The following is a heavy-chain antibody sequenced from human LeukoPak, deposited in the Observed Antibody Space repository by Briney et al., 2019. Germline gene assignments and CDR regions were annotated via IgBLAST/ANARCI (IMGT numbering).Heavy chain of an antibody. V-gene: IGHV3-7*01. CDR3: ARNQRRLDY. CDR1: GFTFSSYW. D-gene: IGHD1-14*01. CDR2: IKQDGSEK. Sequence: PGGSLRFSCAASGFTFSSYWMSWVRQAPGKGLELVANIKQDGSEKYYVDSVNGRFTISRDNAKNSLYLQMNSLRAEDTAVYYCARNQRRLDYWGQGTLVTVSS. J-gene: IGHJ4*02.